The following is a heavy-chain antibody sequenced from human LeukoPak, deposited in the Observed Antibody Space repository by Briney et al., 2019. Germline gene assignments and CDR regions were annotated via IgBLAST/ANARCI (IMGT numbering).Heavy chain of an antibody. CDR2: ISSSGSTI. V-gene: IGHV3-11*01. D-gene: IGHD3-22*01. Sequence: GGSLRLSCAASGFTFSDYYMSWIRQAPGKGLEWVSYISSSGSTIYYADSVKGRFTISRDNAKNSLHLQMNSLRAEDTAVYYCARVGGSYYDSSGYLDYWGQGTLVTVSS. J-gene: IGHJ4*02. CDR1: GFTFSDYY. CDR3: ARVGGSYYDSSGYLDY.